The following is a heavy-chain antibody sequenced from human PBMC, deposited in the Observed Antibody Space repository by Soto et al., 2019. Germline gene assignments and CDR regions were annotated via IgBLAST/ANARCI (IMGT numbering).Heavy chain of an antibody. CDR3: ARGGVASIFGDS. Sequence: ESGGGLVQPGGSLRVSCAASGFTFSRYSMNWVRQAPGKGLEWLSYIDGTSKTIYYADSVKGRFIISRDNAKSSLYLQMNSLRDEDTAVYHCARGGVASIFGDSWGQGTLVTVSS. CDR2: IDGTSKTI. V-gene: IGHV3-48*02. D-gene: IGHD5-12*01. J-gene: IGHJ4*02. CDR1: GFTFSRYS.